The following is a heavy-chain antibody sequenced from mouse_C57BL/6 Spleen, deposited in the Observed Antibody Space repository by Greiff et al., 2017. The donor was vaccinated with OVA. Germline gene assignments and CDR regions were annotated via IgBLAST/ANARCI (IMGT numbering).Heavy chain of an antibody. Sequence: EVKLMESGGGLVKPGGSLKLSCAASGFTFSSYAMSWVRQTPEKRLEWVATISDGGSYTYYPDNVKGRFTISRDKAKNNLYLQMSQLKSEDTAMYYSAREGLLYYSMDYWGQGTSGTVSS. J-gene: IGHJ4*01. CDR1: GFTFSSYA. CDR3: AREGLLYYSMDY. CDR2: ISDGGSYT. D-gene: IGHD2-10*01. V-gene: IGHV5-4*01.